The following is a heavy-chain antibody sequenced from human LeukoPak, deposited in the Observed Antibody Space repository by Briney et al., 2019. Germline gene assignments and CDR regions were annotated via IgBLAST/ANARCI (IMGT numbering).Heavy chain of an antibody. V-gene: IGHV5-51*01. CDR1: GYSFTSYW. D-gene: IGHD2-2*02. CDR2: IYPGDSDT. J-gene: IGHJ3*02. CDR3: ARRLYCSSTSCYMGNAFDI. Sequence: GKSLKISCKGSGYSFTSYWIGWVRQMPGKGLEWMGIIYPGDSDTRYSPSFQGQITISADKSISTAYLQWSSLKASDTAMYYCARRLYCSSTSCYMGNAFDIWGQGTMVTVSS.